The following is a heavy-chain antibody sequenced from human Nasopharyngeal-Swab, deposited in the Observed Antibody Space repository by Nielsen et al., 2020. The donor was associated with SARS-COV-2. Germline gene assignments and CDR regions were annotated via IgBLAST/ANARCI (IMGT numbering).Heavy chain of an antibody. J-gene: IGHJ6*02. Sequence: GGSLRLSCADSGFTFRRDWMSWVRQAPGKGLEWVANIKQDGSETYYVDSVKGRFTISRDNAKNSLYLQMNSLRAEDTAVYYCARGGGSYYYGMDVWGQGTTVTVSS. CDR2: IKQDGSET. CDR3: ARGGGSYYYGMDV. CDR1: GFTFRRDW. V-gene: IGHV3-7*01. D-gene: IGHD2-15*01.